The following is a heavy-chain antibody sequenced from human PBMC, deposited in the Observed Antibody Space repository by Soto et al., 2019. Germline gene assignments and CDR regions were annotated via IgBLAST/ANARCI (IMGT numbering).Heavy chain of an antibody. CDR1: GFTFSNAW. J-gene: IGHJ6*02. CDR3: TTTPDGIAVAGYYYYYGMDV. CDR2: IKSKTDGGTT. D-gene: IGHD6-19*01. Sequence: GGSLRLSCAASGFTFSNAWMNWVRQAPGKGLEWVGRIKSKTDGGTTDYAAPVKGRFTISRDDSKNTLYLQMNSLKTEDTAVYYCTTTPDGIAVAGYYYYYGMDVWGQGTTVTVSS. V-gene: IGHV3-15*07.